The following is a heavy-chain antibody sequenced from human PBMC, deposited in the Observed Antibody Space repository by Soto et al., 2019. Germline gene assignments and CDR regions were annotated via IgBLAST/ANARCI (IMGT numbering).Heavy chain of an antibody. CDR3: ARDFEPIPAASAMYGMDV. CDR1: GYNFIGYY. D-gene: IGHD6-25*01. J-gene: IGHJ6*02. V-gene: IGHV1-2*02. Sequence: QAQLVQSGAEVKKPGASVKVSCQASGYNFIGYYVFWVRKAPGQGLEWMGWINPKSGATKYAEKFQGRATMTRDTSISTAYMELSGLRFDDRAVYYCARDFEPIPAASAMYGMDVWGQGTTVSVSS. CDR2: INPKSGAT.